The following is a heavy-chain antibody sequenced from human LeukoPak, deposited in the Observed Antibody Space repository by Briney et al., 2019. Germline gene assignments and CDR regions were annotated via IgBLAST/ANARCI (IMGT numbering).Heavy chain of an antibody. CDR2: IIPIFGTA. Sequence: SLKDSCKASGGTFSSYVLCSVRQAPGQRLEWMGGIIPIFGTANYAQKFQGSVTITTDESTSTAYMELSSPRSEGTAVYFCAGDDYSSSTWGKGT. D-gene: IGHD6-6*01. V-gene: IGHV1-69*05. CDR1: GGTFSSYV. CDR3: AGDDYSSST. J-gene: IGHJ5*02.